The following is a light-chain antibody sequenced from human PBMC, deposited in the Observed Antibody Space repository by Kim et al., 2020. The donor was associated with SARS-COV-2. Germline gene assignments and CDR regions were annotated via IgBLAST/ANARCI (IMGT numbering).Light chain of an antibody. J-gene: IGLJ3*02. CDR1: SSDVGGYNY. Sequence: QSASVSGSPGQSITISCTGTSSDVGGYNYVSWYQQHPGKAPKLMIYDVSKRPSGVSNRFSGPKSGNTASLTISGLQAEDEADYYCSSYTSSSRVFGGGTQLTVL. CDR3: SSYTSSSRV. CDR2: DVS. V-gene: IGLV2-14*01.